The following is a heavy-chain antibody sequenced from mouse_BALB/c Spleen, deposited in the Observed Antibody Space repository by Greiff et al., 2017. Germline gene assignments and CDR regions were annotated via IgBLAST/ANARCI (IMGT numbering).Heavy chain of an antibody. CDR3: AREYGNYTWFAY. J-gene: IGHJ3*01. V-gene: IGHV7-1*02. D-gene: IGHD2-1*01. CDR2: SRNKANDYTT. Sequence: EVKLMESGGGLVQPGGSLRLSCATSGFTFSDFYMEWVRQPPGKRLEWIAASRNKANDYTTEYSASVKGRFIVSRDTSQSILYLQMNALRAEDTAIYYCAREYGNYTWFAYWGQGTLVTVSA. CDR1: GFTFSDFY.